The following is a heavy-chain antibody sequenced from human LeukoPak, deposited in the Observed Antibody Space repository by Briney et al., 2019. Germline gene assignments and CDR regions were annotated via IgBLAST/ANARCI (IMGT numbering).Heavy chain of an antibody. D-gene: IGHD6-13*01. Sequence: PGRSLRLSCTASGFTFGDYAMSWVRQAPGKGLEWVGFIRSKAYGGTTEYAASVKGRFTISRDDSKSIAYLQMNSLKTEDTAVYYCTRVAAAGTYYFDYWGQGTLVTVSS. V-gene: IGHV3-49*04. J-gene: IGHJ4*02. CDR2: IRSKAYGGTT. CDR1: GFTFGDYA. CDR3: TRVAAAGTYYFDY.